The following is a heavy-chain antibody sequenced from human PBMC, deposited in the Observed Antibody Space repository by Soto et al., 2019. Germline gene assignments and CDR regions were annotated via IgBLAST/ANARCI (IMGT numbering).Heavy chain of an antibody. D-gene: IGHD1-26*01. V-gene: IGHV3-7*03. CDR3: AREWSPPLAVFDY. J-gene: IGHJ4*02. CDR2: IKQDGSEK. Sequence: GGSLRLSCAASGFTFTTYWMIWVRQAPGKGLEWVANIKQDGSEKYDVDSVRGRFTISRDNAWNSVSLQMNSLGVEDTAVYFCAREWSPPLAVFDYWGQGVLVTVS. CDR1: GFTFTTYW.